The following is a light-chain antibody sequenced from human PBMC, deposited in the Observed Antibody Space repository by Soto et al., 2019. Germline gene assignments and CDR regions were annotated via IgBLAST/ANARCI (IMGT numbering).Light chain of an antibody. J-gene: IGKJ1*01. Sequence: EIVVTQSPGTLSLSPGERATLSCRASQSVSSSYLAWYQQKPGQAPRLLIYGASSRATGIPDRFSGSGSGTDFTLTISRLEPEDFAVYYCQQYGSSLWTLGQGTKV. CDR3: QQYGSSLWT. CDR1: QSVSSSY. CDR2: GAS. V-gene: IGKV3-20*01.